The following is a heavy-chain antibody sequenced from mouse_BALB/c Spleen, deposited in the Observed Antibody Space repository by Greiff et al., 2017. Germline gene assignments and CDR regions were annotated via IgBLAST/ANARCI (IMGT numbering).Heavy chain of an antibody. CDR2: IDPANGNT. J-gene: IGHJ3*01. D-gene: IGHD4-1*01. CDR3: ASGLGRAY. Sequence: EVQRVESGAELVKPGASVKLSCTASGFNIKDTYMHWVKQRPEQGLEWIGRIDPANGNTKYDPKFQGKATITADTSSNTAYLQLSSLTSEDTAVYYCASGLGRAYWGQGTLVTVSA. V-gene: IGHV14-3*02. CDR1: GFNIKDTY.